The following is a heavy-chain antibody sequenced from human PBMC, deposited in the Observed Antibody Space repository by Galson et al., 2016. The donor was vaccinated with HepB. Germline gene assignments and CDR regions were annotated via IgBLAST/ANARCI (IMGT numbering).Heavy chain of an antibody. V-gene: IGHV3-23*01. D-gene: IGHD3-3*01. J-gene: IGHJ3*02. CDR2: ISDSGGTT. Sequence: SLRLSCAASGSTISSHAMTWVRQAPGKGLEWVSAISDSGGTTYYADSVKGRFTISRDNSKNTLYLQMNSLRAEDTAVYYCARETRTASFWRNDVFDIWGQGTMVTVSS. CDR3: ARETRTASFWRNDVFDI. CDR1: GSTISSHA.